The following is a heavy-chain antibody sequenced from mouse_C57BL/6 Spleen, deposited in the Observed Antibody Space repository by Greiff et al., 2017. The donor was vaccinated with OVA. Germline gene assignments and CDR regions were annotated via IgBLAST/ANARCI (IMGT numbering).Heavy chain of an antibody. Sequence: VQLQQSGPELVKPGASVKISCKASGYAFSSSWMNWVKQRPGKGLEWIGRIYPGDGDTHYNGKFKGKATLTADKSSSTAYMQLSSLTSEDSAVYFCARSAYDYGYAMDYWGQGTSVTVSS. V-gene: IGHV1-82*01. CDR1: GYAFSSSW. D-gene: IGHD2-4*01. J-gene: IGHJ4*01. CDR3: ARSAYDYGYAMDY. CDR2: IYPGDGDT.